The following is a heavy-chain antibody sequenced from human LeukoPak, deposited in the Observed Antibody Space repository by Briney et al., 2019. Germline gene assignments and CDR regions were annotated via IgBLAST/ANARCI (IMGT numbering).Heavy chain of an antibody. J-gene: IGHJ4*02. CDR1: GYTFTSYY. Sequence: ASVKVSCTASGYTFTSYYIHWVRQAPGQGLEWMGIINPSGGSISYAQKFQGRVTMTRDTSTSTVYMELSSLRSEDTAVYYCARGSSIVVAVEYYFDYWGQGTLVTVSS. D-gene: IGHD6-19*01. CDR3: ARGSSIVVAVEYYFDY. V-gene: IGHV1-46*01. CDR2: INPSGGSI.